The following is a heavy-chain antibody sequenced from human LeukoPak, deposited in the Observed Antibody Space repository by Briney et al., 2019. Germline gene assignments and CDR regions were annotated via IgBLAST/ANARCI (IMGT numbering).Heavy chain of an antibody. CDR1: GYTFTNYD. D-gene: IGHD6-19*01. V-gene: IGHV1-8*01. CDR2: MSPNNGNT. CDR3: ASTGYSSGWSPHHDY. Sequence: ASVKVSCKTSGYTFTNYDINWVRQATGQGLEWMGWMSPNNGNTGYAQKFQGRVTMTRDTSINTAYMELSSLRSEDTAVYYCASTGYSSGWSPHHDYWGQGTLVTVSS. J-gene: IGHJ4*02.